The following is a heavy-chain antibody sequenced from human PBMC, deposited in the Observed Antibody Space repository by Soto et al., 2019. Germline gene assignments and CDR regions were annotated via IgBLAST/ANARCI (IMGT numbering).Heavy chain of an antibody. V-gene: IGHV3-7*01. CDR3: AMIGQWLVHENFDY. J-gene: IGHJ4*02. CDR1: GFTFSSYW. Sequence: GGSLRLSCAASGFTFSSYWMSWVRQAPGKGLEWVANIKQDGSEKYYVDSVKGRFTISRDNAKNSLYLQMNSLRAEDTAVYYCAMIGQWLVHENFDYWGQGTLVTVSS. D-gene: IGHD6-19*01. CDR2: IKQDGSEK.